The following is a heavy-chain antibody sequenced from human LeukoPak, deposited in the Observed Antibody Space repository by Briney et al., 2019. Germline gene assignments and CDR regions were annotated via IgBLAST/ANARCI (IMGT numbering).Heavy chain of an antibody. J-gene: IGHJ4*02. CDR2: IYYSGST. V-gene: IGHV4-59*01. CDR3: ATGHSETKFDY. Sequence: SETLSLSCTVSGGSLSSYYWSWIRQPPGKGLEWIGDIYYSGSTNSHPSLKRRATISVDTTNTPFSRKLSSVTDADTAVYYCATGHSETKFDYWGQGTPVTVSS. CDR1: GGSLSSYY.